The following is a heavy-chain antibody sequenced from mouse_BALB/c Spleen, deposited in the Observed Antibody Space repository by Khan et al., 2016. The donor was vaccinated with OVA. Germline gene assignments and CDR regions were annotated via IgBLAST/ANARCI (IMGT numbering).Heavy chain of an antibody. Sequence: EVKLLESGPSLVKPSQTLSLTCSVTGGSITSGYWNWIRKFPGNKLEYMGYIIYTGYTYYNPSLKSRISITRHTSQNQYYLQLNSVTDEDTATYYCARSTYRYAFVYWGQGTLVTVSA. D-gene: IGHD2-14*01. CDR1: GGSITSGY. CDR2: IIYTGYT. J-gene: IGHJ3*01. CDR3: ARSTYRYAFVY. V-gene: IGHV3-8*02.